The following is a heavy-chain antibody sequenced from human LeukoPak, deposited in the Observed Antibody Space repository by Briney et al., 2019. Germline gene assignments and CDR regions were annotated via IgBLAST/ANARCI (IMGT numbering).Heavy chain of an antibody. J-gene: IGHJ4*02. D-gene: IGHD6-19*01. CDR1: GGSISSSSYY. V-gene: IGHV4-39*01. CDR2: IYYSGST. CDR3: ARLDSSGPNDY. Sequence: PSETLSLTCTVSGGSISSSSYYWGWIRQPPGMGLEWIGNIYYSGSTYYNPSLKSRVTISVDTSKNQFSLELTSVTAADTAVYYCARLDSSGPNDYWGQGTLVIVSS.